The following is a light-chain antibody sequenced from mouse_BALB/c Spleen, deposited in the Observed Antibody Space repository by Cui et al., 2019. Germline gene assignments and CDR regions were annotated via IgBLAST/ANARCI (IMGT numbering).Light chain of an antibody. J-gene: IGKJ1*01. Sequence: DIQMTQSPASLYVSVGETVTIQCRASENIYSNLAWYQQKQGKSPQLLVYAATNLADGVPSRFSGSGSGTQYSLKINSLQSEDFGSYYCQHFWGTPWTFGGGTKLEIK. CDR3: QHFWGTPWT. CDR2: AAT. CDR1: ENIYSN. V-gene: IGKV12-46*01.